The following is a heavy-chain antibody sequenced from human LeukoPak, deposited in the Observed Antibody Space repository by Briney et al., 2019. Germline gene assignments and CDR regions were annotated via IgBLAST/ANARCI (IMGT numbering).Heavy chain of an antibody. CDR3: ARDYYDILTGYYPYGMDV. J-gene: IGHJ6*02. CDR2: IYYSGST. V-gene: IGHV4-59*01. CDR1: GGSISSYY. D-gene: IGHD3-9*01. Sequence: SETLSLTCTVSGGSISSYYCSWIRQPPGKGLEWIGYIYYSGSTNYNPSLKSRVTISVDTSKNQFSLKLSSVTAADTAVYYCARDYYDILTGYYPYGMDVWGQGTTVTVSS.